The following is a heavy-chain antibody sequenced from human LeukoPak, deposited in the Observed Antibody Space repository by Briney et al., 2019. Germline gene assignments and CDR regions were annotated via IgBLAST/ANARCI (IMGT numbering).Heavy chain of an antibody. CDR1: GGSIRSSYYY. CDR3: ARDFVVVAATGYYYYGMDV. V-gene: IGHV3-53*01. D-gene: IGHD2-15*01. Sequence: ASETLSLTCTVSGGSIRSSYYYWGWIRQPPGKGLERVSVIYSGGSTYYADSVKGRFTISRDNSKNTLYLQMNSLRAEDTAVYYCARDFVVVAATGYYYYGMDVWGQGTTVTVSS. CDR2: IYSGGST. J-gene: IGHJ6*02.